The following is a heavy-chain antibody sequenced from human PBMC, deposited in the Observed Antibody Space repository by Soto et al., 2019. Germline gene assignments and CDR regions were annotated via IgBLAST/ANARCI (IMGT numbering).Heavy chain of an antibody. J-gene: IGHJ4*02. Sequence: ASVKVSCKASGYTFTSYGISWVRQAPGQGLEWMGWISAYNGNTNYAQKLQGRVTMTTDTSTSTAYMELRSLRSDDTAVYYCARDGYSYGYKSVYFDYWGQGTLVTVSS. CDR2: ISAYNGNT. V-gene: IGHV1-18*01. CDR1: GYTFTSYG. CDR3: ARDGYSYGYKSVYFDY. D-gene: IGHD5-18*01.